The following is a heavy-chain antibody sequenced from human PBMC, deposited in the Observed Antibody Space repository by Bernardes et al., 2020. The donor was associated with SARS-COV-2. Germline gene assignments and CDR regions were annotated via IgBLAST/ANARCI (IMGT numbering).Heavy chain of an antibody. J-gene: IGHJ4*02. V-gene: IGHV4-34*01. D-gene: IGHD3-22*01. CDR3: ARVVGDSSGYSDY. Sequence: LSLTSAVYGGSFSGYYWSWIRQPPGKGLEWIGEINHSGSTNYNPSLKSRVTISVDTSKNQFSLKLSSVTAADTAVYYCARVVGDSSGYSDYWGQGTLVTVSS. CDR2: INHSGST. CDR1: GGSFSGYY.